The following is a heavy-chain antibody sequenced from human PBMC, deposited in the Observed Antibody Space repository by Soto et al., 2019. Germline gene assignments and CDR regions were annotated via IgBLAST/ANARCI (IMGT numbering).Heavy chain of an antibody. J-gene: IGHJ4*02. Sequence: QVHLVQSGAEVKKPGASVKVSCKGSGYAFTTYGITWVRQAPGQGLEWMGWISAHNGNTNYAQKLEGRATVTRNTSTSTAYMELRSLRSDDTAVYYCARGRYGDYWGQGALVTVSS. D-gene: IGHD1-1*01. CDR3: ARGRYGDY. CDR2: ISAHNGNT. V-gene: IGHV1-18*01. CDR1: GYAFTTYG.